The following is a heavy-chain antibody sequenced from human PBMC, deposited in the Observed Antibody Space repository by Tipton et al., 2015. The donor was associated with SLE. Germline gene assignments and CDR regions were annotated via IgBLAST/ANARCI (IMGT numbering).Heavy chain of an antibody. D-gene: IGHD6-6*01. CDR3: ARAYSSLGAEYFQH. J-gene: IGHJ1*01. CDR2: IYYSGST. Sequence: TLSLTCTVSGGSISSYYWSWIRQPPGKGLEWIGYIYYSGSTNYNPSLKSRVTISVDTSKNQFSLKLSSVTAADTAVYYCARAYSSLGAEYFQHWGQGTLVTVSS. V-gene: IGHV4-59*01. CDR1: GGSISSYY.